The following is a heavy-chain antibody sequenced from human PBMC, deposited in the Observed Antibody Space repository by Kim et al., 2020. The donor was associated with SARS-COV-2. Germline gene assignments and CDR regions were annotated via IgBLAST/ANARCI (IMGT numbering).Heavy chain of an antibody. CDR1: GYTFTSHG. Sequence: ASVTVSCKASGYTFTSHGINWVRQAPGQGPEWMGWISAETENTNYAQKFQGRVSMSTDTATSTAYMELRSLRSDDTGIYFCVRLLRTYYGMDVWGQGTTV. CDR3: VRLLRTYYGMDV. D-gene: IGHD3-3*01. CDR2: ISAETENT. J-gene: IGHJ6*02. V-gene: IGHV1-18*04.